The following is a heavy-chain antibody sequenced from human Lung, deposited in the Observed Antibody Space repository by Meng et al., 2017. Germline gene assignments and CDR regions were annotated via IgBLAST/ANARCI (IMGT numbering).Heavy chain of an antibody. CDR1: EFTFSDYS. J-gene: IGHJ4*02. D-gene: IGHD2-15*01. CDR2: ISNTGKYI. CDR3: ARGSYQPLLLSALDY. V-gene: IGHV3-21*01. Sequence: EVQLLESGGGLVQPGGSLRLSCAASEFTFSDYSMNWVRQAPGKGLEWVSFISNTGKYIYYADSVKGRFTISRDNAKNSLYLQINSLRAEDTAVYYCARGSYQPLLLSALDYWGQGTLVTVSS.